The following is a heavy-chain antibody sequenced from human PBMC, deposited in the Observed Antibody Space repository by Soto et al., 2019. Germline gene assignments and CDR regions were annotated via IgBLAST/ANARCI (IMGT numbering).Heavy chain of an antibody. Sequence: EVQLVESGGGLVQPGGSLSLSCAASGFTFSSYDMIWVRQAPGRGLEWVASIKQDGGDKYYLGDVKGRFTVSRDAAESPLSLPLNSLRAEDTAIYYCARARFRGMDVWGQGTTVTVSS. V-gene: IGHV3-7*01. CDR2: IKQDGGDK. D-gene: IGHD3-3*01. CDR3: ARARFRGMDV. CDR1: GFTFSSYD. J-gene: IGHJ6*02.